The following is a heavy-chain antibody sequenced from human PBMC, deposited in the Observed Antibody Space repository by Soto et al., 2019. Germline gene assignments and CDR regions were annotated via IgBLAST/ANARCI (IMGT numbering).Heavy chain of an antibody. CDR3: ARQEAVPGTPFDS. V-gene: IGHV4-59*01. Sequence: QVHLQESGPGLVKPSETLSLTCTVSGGSLNGYYWNWIRQPPGKGLEWLGYVYFSGSTHYNPSLKTRLTISVDTSKQQFSLKLSSVTAADTAVYFCARQEAVPGTPFDSWGQGTLVSVSS. J-gene: IGHJ4*02. CDR1: GGSLNGYY. D-gene: IGHD6-19*01. CDR2: VYFSGST.